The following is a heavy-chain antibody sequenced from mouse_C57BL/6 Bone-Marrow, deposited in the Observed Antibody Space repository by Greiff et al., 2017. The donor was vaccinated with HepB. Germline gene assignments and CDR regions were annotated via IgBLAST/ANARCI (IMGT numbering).Heavy chain of an antibody. Sequence: QVQLKQPGAELVKPGASVKLSCKASGYTFTSYWMHWVKQRPGQGLEWIGMIHPNSGSTNYNEKFKSKATLTVDKSSSTAYMQLSSLTSEDSAVYYCARWLLFRTWFAYWGQGTLVTVSA. V-gene: IGHV1-64*01. D-gene: IGHD2-1*01. CDR2: IHPNSGST. CDR1: GYTFTSYW. CDR3: ARWLLFRTWFAY. J-gene: IGHJ3*01.